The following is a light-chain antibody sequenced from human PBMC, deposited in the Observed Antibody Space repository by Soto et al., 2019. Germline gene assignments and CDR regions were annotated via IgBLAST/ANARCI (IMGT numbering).Light chain of an antibody. CDR3: QSYDSRLSGSVV. Sequence: QSVLTQAPSVSGAPGQRVTISCTGSSSNIGAGYDVQWYQQVPGTAPKLLLHGNSDRPSGVPDRFSGSKSGTSASLVITGLQAVDEAGYYCQSYDSRLSGSVVFGGGTKLTVL. J-gene: IGLJ2*01. CDR2: GNS. CDR1: SSNIGAGYD. V-gene: IGLV1-40*01.